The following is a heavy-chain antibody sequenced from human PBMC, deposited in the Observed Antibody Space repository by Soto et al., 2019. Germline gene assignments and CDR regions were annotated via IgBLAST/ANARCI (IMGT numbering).Heavy chain of an antibody. V-gene: IGHV4-30-4*01. Sequence: QVQLQESGPGLVKPSQTLSLTCTVSGGSISSGDYYWSWIRQPPGKGLEWIGYIYYSGSTYYNQSLKSRINIAVDTSKSQFSLKLSSVTAADTGVYYWARADYSNLELWGYYYYGMDVWGQGTTVTVS. D-gene: IGHD4-4*01. J-gene: IGHJ6*02. CDR2: IYYSGST. CDR3: ARADYSNLELWGYYYYGMDV. CDR1: GGSISSGDYY.